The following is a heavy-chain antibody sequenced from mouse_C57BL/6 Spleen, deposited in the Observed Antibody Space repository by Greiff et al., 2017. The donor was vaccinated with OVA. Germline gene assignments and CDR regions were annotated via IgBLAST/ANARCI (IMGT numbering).Heavy chain of an antibody. CDR3: ARRLPEYYAMDY. Sequence: EVQLQQSGPELVKPGASVKISCKASGYTFTDYYMNWVKQSHGKSLEWIGDINPNNGGTSYNQKFKGKATLTVDKSSSTAYMELRSLTSEDSAVYYCARRLPEYYAMDYWGQGTSVTVSS. CDR1: GYTFTDYY. CDR2: INPNNGGT. J-gene: IGHJ4*01. V-gene: IGHV1-26*01.